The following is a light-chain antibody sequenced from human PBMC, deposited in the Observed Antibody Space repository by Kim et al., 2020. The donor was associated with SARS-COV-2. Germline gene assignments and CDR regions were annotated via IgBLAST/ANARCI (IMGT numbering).Light chain of an antibody. V-gene: IGKV3D-20*01. Sequence: SPGERATLSCGASQTVSNNFLAWYQQRPGLAPRLLIYDASIRATGIPDRFSGSVSETDFTLTISRLEPEDFAIYYCQQYDNLPFTFGPGTKVDIK. CDR3: QQYDNLPFT. CDR1: QTVSNNF. J-gene: IGKJ3*01. CDR2: DAS.